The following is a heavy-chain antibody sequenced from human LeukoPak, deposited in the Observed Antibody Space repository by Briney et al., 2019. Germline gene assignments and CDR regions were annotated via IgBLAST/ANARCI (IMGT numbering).Heavy chain of an antibody. Sequence: ASVKVSCKASGGTFSSYAISWVRQAPGQGLEWMGGIIPIFGTANYAQKFQGRVTITADESTSTAYMELSSLRSEDTAVYYCARNGDSSGWYHEFGPWGQGTLVTVSS. CDR3: ARNGDSSGWYHEFGP. CDR1: GGTFSSYA. D-gene: IGHD6-13*01. J-gene: IGHJ5*02. CDR2: IIPIFGTA. V-gene: IGHV1-69*13.